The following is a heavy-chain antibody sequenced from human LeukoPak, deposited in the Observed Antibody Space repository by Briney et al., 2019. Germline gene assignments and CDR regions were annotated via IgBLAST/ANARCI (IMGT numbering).Heavy chain of an antibody. CDR1: GFTFSSYG. V-gene: IGHV3-33*01. J-gene: IGHJ4*02. CDR2: IWYDGSNK. CDR3: ARSIVAAGTPPCY. Sequence: PGRSLRLSCAASGFTFSSYGMHWVRQAPGKGLEWVAVIWYDGSNKYYADSVKGRFTISRDNSKNTLYLQMNSLRAEDTAVYYCARSIVAAGTPPCYWGQGTLVTVSS. D-gene: IGHD6-13*01.